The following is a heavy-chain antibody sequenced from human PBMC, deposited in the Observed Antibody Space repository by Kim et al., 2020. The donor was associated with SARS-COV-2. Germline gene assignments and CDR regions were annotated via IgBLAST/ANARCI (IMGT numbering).Heavy chain of an antibody. Sequence: ADSVKGRFTISRDNSKHTLYLQMNSLRAEDTAVYYCARSSITIFGVVFDYWGEGTLVTVSS. CDR3: ARSSITIFGVVFDY. V-gene: IGHV3-30*01. J-gene: IGHJ4*02. D-gene: IGHD3-3*01.